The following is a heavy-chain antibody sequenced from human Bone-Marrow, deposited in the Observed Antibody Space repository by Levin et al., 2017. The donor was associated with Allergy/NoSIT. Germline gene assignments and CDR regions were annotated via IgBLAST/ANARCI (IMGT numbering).Heavy chain of an antibody. V-gene: IGHV1-2*02. D-gene: IGHD3-3*01. CDR3: ARGDDFWSAFDLTGKKSQHYAMDV. CDR1: GYKFSDFY. J-gene: IGHJ6*02. CDR2: SKPSSGET. Sequence: GESLKISCEASGYKFSDFYIHWVRQAPGQGLEWMGWSKPSSGETNYAQKFQGRVTMTRAASISTAYLEVRRLTHDDTAVYYCARGDDFWSAFDLTGKKSQHYAMDVWGQGTTVTVSS.